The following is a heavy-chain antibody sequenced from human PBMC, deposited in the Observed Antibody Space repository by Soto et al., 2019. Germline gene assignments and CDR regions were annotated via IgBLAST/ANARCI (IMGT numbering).Heavy chain of an antibody. V-gene: IGHV4-59*01. J-gene: IGHJ4*02. D-gene: IGHD4-17*01. CDR1: GGSISSYY. CDR2: IYYSGST. Sequence: SETLSLTCTVSGGSISSYYWSWIRQPPGKGLEWIGYIYYSGSTNYNPSLKSRVTISVDTSKNQFSLKLSSVTAADTAVYYCARAPYGDYEAYFDEWGQGSLVTVSS. CDR3: ARAPYGDYEAYFDE.